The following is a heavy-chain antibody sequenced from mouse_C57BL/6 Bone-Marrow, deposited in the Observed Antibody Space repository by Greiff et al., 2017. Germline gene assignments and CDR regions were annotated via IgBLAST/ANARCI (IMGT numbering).Heavy chain of an antibody. CDR2: ISSGSSTI. Sequence: EVQLVESGGGLVKPGGSLKLSCAASGFTFSDYGMHWVRQAPEKGLEWVAYISSGSSTIYYADTVKGRFTISRDNAKHTLFLQMTSLRSEDTAMYYCAKAKNYYDYDGTYYAMDYWGQGTSVTVSS. D-gene: IGHD2-4*01. CDR1: GFTFSDYG. V-gene: IGHV5-17*01. CDR3: AKAKNYYDYDGTYYAMDY. J-gene: IGHJ4*01.